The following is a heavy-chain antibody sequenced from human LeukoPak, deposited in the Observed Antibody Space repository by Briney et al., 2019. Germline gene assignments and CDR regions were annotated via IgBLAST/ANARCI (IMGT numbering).Heavy chain of an antibody. CDR3: ASGMRGS. CDR1: GFTFSSYA. J-gene: IGHJ4*02. CDR2: ISYDGSNK. V-gene: IGHV3-30-3*01. Sequence: GGSLRLSCAASGFTFSSYAMHWVRQAPGKGLEWVAVISYDGSNKYYADSVKGRFTISRDNSKNTLYLQMNSLRAEDTAVYYCASGMRGSWGQGTLVTVSS. D-gene: IGHD3-10*01.